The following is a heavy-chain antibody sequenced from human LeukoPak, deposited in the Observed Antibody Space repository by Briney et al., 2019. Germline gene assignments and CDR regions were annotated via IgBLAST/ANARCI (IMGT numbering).Heavy chain of an antibody. J-gene: IGHJ4*02. Sequence: PSETLSLTCSVSVGSVSSYYWSWIRQSPGKGLEWIGYIHNSGRTNYNPSLKSRVTGFVDTSKNQVSLRLSSVTAADTAVYYCARHGTISSESYFDYWSQGALVTVSS. CDR1: VGSVSSYY. V-gene: IGHV4-59*08. D-gene: IGHD1-14*01. CDR3: ARHGTISSESYFDY. CDR2: IHNSGRT.